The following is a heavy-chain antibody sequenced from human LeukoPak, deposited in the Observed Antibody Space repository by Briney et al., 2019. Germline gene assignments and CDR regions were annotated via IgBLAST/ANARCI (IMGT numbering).Heavy chain of an antibody. D-gene: IGHD6-13*01. J-gene: IGHJ5*02. CDR2: INHSGST. Sequence: PSETLSLTCAVYGGSFSGYYWSWIRQPPGKGLEWIGEINHSGSTNYNPSLKSRVTISVDTSKNQFSLKLNSVTAADTAVYYCARPIAAAGTNWFDPWGQGTLVTVSS. CDR3: ARPIAAAGTNWFDP. V-gene: IGHV4-34*01. CDR1: GGSFSGYY.